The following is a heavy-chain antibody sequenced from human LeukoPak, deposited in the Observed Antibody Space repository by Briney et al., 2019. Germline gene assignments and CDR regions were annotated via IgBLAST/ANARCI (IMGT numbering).Heavy chain of an antibody. Sequence: SVKVSCKASGGTFSSYAISWVRQAPGQGLEWMGGIIPIFGTANYAQKLQGRVTITADESTSTAYMELSSLRSEDTAVYYCARGRYYYGSGSYLDPPDYWGQGTLVTVSS. CDR1: GGTFSSYA. CDR3: ARGRYYYGSGSYLDPPDY. D-gene: IGHD3-10*01. CDR2: IIPIFGTA. V-gene: IGHV1-69*13. J-gene: IGHJ4*02.